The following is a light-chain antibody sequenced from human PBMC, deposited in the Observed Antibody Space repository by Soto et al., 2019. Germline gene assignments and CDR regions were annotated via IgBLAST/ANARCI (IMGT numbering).Light chain of an antibody. Sequence: DIVMTQSPLSLPVTPVDPASISCMSSQILLHSNGYNYLDWYLQKPGQSPQLLIYLGSNRASGVPDRFSGSGSGTDFTLKISRVEAEDVGVYYCMQALQTITFGQGTRLEIK. J-gene: IGKJ5*01. CDR1: QILLHSNGYNY. CDR2: LGS. V-gene: IGKV2-28*01. CDR3: MQALQTIT.